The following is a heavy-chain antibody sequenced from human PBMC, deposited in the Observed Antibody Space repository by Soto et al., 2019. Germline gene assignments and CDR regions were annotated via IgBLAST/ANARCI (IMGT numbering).Heavy chain of an antibody. Sequence: GGSLRLSCAASGFTFSSYVMSWVRQAPGKGLEWVSAISGSGGSTYYADSVKGRFTISRDNSKNTLYLQMNSLRAEDTAVYYCANFRRASDYYYGMDVWGQGTTVTVSS. V-gene: IGHV3-23*01. J-gene: IGHJ6*02. CDR1: GFTFSSYV. CDR3: ANFRRASDYYYGMDV. CDR2: ISGSGGST.